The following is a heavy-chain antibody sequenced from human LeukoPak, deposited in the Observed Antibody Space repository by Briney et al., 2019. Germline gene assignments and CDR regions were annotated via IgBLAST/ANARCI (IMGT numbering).Heavy chain of an antibody. CDR2: ISSSGSTI. J-gene: IGHJ4*02. CDR1: GFTFSSYE. Sequence: GGSLRLSCAASGFTFSSYEMSWVRQAPGKGLEWVSYISSSGSTIYYADSVKGRFTISRDNAKNSLYLQMNSLRAEDTAVYYCARISTLASPLDYWGQGTLVTVSS. V-gene: IGHV3-48*03. D-gene: IGHD2-2*01. CDR3: ARISTLASPLDY.